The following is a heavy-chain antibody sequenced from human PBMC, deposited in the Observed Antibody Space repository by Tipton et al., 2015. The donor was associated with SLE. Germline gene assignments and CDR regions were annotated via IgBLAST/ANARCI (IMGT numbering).Heavy chain of an antibody. Sequence: TLSLTCTVSGGSITSSSYYWGWIRQPPGKGLEWIGSIYYSGSTYYNPSLKSRGTISVDTSKNQFSLKLSSVTAADTAVYYCARVAPNCSSTSCHEYYYYYMDVWGKGTTVTVSS. CDR1: GGSITSSSYY. CDR3: ARVAPNCSSTSCHEYYYYYMDV. V-gene: IGHV4-39*07. CDR2: IYYSGST. D-gene: IGHD2-2*01. J-gene: IGHJ6*03.